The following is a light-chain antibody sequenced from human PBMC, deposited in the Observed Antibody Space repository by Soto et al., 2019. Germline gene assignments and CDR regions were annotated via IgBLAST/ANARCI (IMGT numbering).Light chain of an antibody. J-gene: IGKJ2*01. CDR2: GAS. CDR1: QSIFNNY. Sequence: EIVLTQSPGTLSLSPRERATLSCRARQSIFNNYLAWYQQKPGQAPRLLVYGASFRATGIPDRFSGSGSGTDFTLTISRLEHEEFAVYYCQQYGGSPFTFGQGTRLAIK. V-gene: IGKV3-20*01. CDR3: QQYGGSPFT.